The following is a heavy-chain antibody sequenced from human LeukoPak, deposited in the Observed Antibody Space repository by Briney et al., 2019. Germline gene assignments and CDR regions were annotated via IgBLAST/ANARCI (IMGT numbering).Heavy chain of an antibody. V-gene: IGHV3-66*02. CDR3: ARDDTISGYYYYYMDV. CDR2: IYSGGST. CDR1: GFTVSSNY. D-gene: IGHD5-24*01. Sequence: GGSLRLSCAASGFTVSSNYMSWVRQAPGRELEWVSVIYSGGSTYYADSVKGRFTISRDNSKNTLYLQMNSLRAEDTAVYYCARDDTISGYYYYYMDVWGKGTTVTVSS. J-gene: IGHJ6*03.